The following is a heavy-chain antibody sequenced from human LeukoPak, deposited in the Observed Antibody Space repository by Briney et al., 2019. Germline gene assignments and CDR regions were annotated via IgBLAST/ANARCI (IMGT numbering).Heavy chain of an antibody. CDR1: GYTFTSYD. V-gene: IGHV1-8*01. CDR2: MNPNSGNT. Sequence: GASVKVSCKASGYTFTSYDINWARQATGQGLEWMGWMNPNSGNTGYAQKFQGRVTMTRNTSISTAYMELSSLRSEDTAVYYCARVGLRVNWFDPWGQGTLVTVSS. J-gene: IGHJ5*02. CDR3: ARVGLRVNWFDP. D-gene: IGHD4-17*01.